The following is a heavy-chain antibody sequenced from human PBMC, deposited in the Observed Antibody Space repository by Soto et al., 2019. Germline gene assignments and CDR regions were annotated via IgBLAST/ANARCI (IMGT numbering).Heavy chain of an antibody. V-gene: IGHV3-15*01. CDR3: TKDDPINRN. J-gene: IGHJ4*02. CDR2: IKSKTDGGTR. CDR1: GFSFSNAW. Sequence: SGGSLRLSCAASGFSFSNAWMSWVRQTPGKGLEWVGRIKSKTDGGTRDYAAPVKGRFIMSRDDSINTLYLQMNSLKTEDTAVYYCTKDDPINRNWGQGTLVTVSS.